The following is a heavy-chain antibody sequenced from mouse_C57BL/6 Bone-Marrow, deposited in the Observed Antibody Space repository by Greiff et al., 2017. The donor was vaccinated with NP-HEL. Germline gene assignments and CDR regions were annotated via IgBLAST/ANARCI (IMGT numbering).Heavy chain of an antibody. CDR1: GFTFSSYG. V-gene: IGHV5-6*01. D-gene: IGHD2-4*01. CDR3: ASPYDYDVAWFAY. J-gene: IGHJ3*01. Sequence: EVMLVESGGDLVKPGGSLKLSCAASGFTFSSYGMSWVRQTPDKRLAWVATISSGGSYTSYPDSVTGRFTISRDNAKKTLYLQMSSLKSEDTAMYYCASPYDYDVAWFAYWGQGTLVTVSA. CDR2: ISSGGSYT.